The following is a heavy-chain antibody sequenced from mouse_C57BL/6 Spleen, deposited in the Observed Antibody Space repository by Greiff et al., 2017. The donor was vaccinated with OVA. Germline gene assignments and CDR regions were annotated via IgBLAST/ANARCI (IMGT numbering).Heavy chain of an antibody. D-gene: IGHD1-1*01. CDR1: GFTFSDYY. V-gene: IGHV5-12*01. Sequence: EVKLVESGGGLVQPGGSLKLSCAASGFTFSDYYMYWVRQTPEKRLEWVAYISNGGGSTYYPDTVKGRFTISRDNAKNTLYLQMSRLKSEDTAMYYCARPYGSSYARDYWGQGTSVTVSS. CDR3: ARPYGSSYARDY. CDR2: ISNGGGST. J-gene: IGHJ4*01.